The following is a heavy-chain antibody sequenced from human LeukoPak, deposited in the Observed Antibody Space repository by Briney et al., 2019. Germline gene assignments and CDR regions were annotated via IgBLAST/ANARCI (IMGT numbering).Heavy chain of an antibody. J-gene: IGHJ4*02. V-gene: IGHV3-30*18. D-gene: IGHD1-7*01. CDR1: GFTFSSYG. CDR2: ISYDGSDK. CDR3: AKIRVIFNWNYAYYFDY. Sequence: GGSLGLSCAASGFTFSSYGMHWVRQAPGKGLEWVAVISYDGSDKYYADSVKGRFTISRDNSKNTLYLQMNSLRAEDTAVYYCAKIRVIFNWNYAYYFDYWGQGSLVTVPS.